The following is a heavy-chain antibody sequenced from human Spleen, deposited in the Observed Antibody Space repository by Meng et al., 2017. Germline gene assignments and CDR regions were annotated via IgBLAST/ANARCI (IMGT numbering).Heavy chain of an antibody. CDR2: IFSNDEK. Sequence: SGPTLVKPTETLTLTCTVSGFSLSNARMGVSWIRQPPGKALEWLAHIFSNDEKSYSTSLKSRLTISKDTSKSQVVLTMTNMDPVDTATYYCARISLHYYDSSGYPRGAFDIWGQGTMVTVSS. J-gene: IGHJ3*02. V-gene: IGHV2-26*01. CDR1: GFSLSNARMG. D-gene: IGHD3-22*01. CDR3: ARISLHYYDSSGYPRGAFDI.